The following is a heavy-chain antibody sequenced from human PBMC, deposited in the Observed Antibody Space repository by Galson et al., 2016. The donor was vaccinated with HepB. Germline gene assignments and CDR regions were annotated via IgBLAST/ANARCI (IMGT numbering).Heavy chain of an antibody. D-gene: IGHD3-3*01. V-gene: IGHV3-30-3*01. Sequence: SLRLSCAASGITFNTYAMHWVRQAPGNGLEWLALISYDGSNKYYADSVKGRLTISRDNSKNKLYLKMHSLRPEDTAVYYCARDQTLYDFWSGYHLDYWGQGTLVTVSS. CDR2: ISYDGSNK. CDR3: ARDQTLYDFWSGYHLDY. J-gene: IGHJ4*02. CDR1: GITFNTYA.